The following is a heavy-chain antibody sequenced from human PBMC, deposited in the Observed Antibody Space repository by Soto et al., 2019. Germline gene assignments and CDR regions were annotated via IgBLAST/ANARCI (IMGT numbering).Heavy chain of an antibody. Sequence: GGSLRLSCVASGFAVSNNYMNLDRQAPGKGLEWVSVVYSGGTTYYADSVRGRFTVSRDDSKNTLFLQMSSLRAEDTAVYYCARAGSPFDSDSSGYWGFDHWGQGTLVTVSS. V-gene: IGHV3-53*01. CDR3: ARAGSPFDSDSSGYWGFDH. CDR2: VYSGGTT. CDR1: GFAVSNNY. J-gene: IGHJ4*02. D-gene: IGHD3-22*01.